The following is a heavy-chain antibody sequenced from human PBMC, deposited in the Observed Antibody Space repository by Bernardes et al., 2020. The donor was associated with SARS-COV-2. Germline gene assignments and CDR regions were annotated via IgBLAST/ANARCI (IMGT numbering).Heavy chain of an antibody. CDR2: LYYTGST. V-gene: IGHV4-59*01. CDR1: GGSISAYY. J-gene: IGHJ4*02. CDR3: ARGFDY. Sequence: SEPLSLTCTVSGGSISAYYWSWFRQPPGKGLEWIGYLYYTGSTNYNPSLQSRVTISVDTSKIQFSLKLSSVTAADTAVYYCARGFDYWGQGILVTVSS.